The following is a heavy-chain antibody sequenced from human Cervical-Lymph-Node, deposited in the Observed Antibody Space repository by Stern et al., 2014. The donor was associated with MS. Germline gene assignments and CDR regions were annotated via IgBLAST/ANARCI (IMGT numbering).Heavy chain of an antibody. D-gene: IGHD6-6*01. CDR2: ISASNGNP. CDR3: ARTIEYSSSSHFDY. J-gene: IGHJ4*02. V-gene: IGHV1-18*01. Sequence: QVQLVQSGAAVKKPGASVQLSCKASGFTFTSYALRWVRQAPGQGLEWMGWISASNGNPNYAHQLQGRFTITTDTSTSRAYMEVRSLRSDDTAVDYSARTIEYSSSSHFDYWGQGTLVTVSS. CDR1: GFTFTSYA.